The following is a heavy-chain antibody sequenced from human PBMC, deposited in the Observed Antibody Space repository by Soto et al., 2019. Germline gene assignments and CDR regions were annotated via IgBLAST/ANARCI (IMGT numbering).Heavy chain of an antibody. CDR2: IYGGGTT. D-gene: IGHD6-19*01. CDR1: GFAVSSKY. J-gene: IGHJ4*02. V-gene: IGHV3-53*01. CDR3: VQTTGWPGFDF. Sequence: EVQLVESGGGLIQPGGSLRLSCAASGFAVSSKYMTWVRQAPGKGLEWVSVIYGGGTTYYADSVKGRFTISRDTSKNTLYLQMNSLGAEDTAVYCCVQTTGWPGFDFWGQGTLVTVSS.